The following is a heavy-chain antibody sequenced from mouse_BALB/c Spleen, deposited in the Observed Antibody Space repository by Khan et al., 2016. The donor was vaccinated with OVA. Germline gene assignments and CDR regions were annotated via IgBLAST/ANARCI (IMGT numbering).Heavy chain of an antibody. J-gene: IGHJ4*01. CDR2: INSGGST. V-gene: IGHV5-6-5*01. CDR1: GFTFSSYA. CDR3: TRLVDY. D-gene: IGHD2-2*01. Sequence: EVQLQESGGGLVKPGGSLKLSCAASGFTFSSYAVSWIRQTPGKRLEWVASINSGGSTYYPAGVKGRFSISRDDARNLLYLQMSSLQSEDTAMYYCTRLVDYWGQGTLVTVSS.